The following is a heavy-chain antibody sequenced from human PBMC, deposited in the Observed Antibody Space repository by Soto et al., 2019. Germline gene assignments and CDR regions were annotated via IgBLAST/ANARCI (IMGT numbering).Heavy chain of an antibody. V-gene: IGHV4-31*11. CDR2: IYYSGST. Sequence: SETLSLTCAVSGGSISSGGYSWSWIRQHQEKGLEWIGYIYYSGSTYYNPSLKSRVTISVDTSKNQFSLKLSSVTAADTAVYYCARDFKYSSGPPLVMGVWSQGSSVTGSS. J-gene: IGHJ6*02. D-gene: IGHD6-25*01. CDR1: GGSISSGGYS. CDR3: ARDFKYSSGPPLVMGV.